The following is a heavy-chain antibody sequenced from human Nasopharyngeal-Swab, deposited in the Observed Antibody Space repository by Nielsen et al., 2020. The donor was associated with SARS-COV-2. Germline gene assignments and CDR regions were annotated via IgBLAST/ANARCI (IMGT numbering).Heavy chain of an antibody. Sequence: SDTLSLTCTVSGGSINSGGYYWSWIRQHPGKGLEWIGDIYYSGSTFYNPSLESRVAMSVDTSKNQFSLNLSSVTAADAAVYYCASTAAAFDNWGQGTLVTVSS. D-gene: IGHD6-25*01. CDR2: IYYSGST. CDR3: ASTAAAFDN. V-gene: IGHV4-31*03. J-gene: IGHJ4*02. CDR1: GGSINSGGYY.